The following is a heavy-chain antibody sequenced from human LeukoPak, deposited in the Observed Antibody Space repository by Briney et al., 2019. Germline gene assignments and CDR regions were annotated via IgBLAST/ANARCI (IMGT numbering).Heavy chain of an antibody. J-gene: IGHJ3*02. Sequence: GGSLRLSCAASGFTFSNSAMNWVRQAPGKGLEWVSSINNVGSHIYYADSVKGRFTISRDNAKNSLYLQMNSLRAEDMALYYCAKGLLNWNDGALGTRDAFDIWGQGTMVTVSS. V-gene: IGHV3-21*04. CDR2: INNVGSHI. D-gene: IGHD1-1*01. CDR3: AKGLLNWNDGALGTRDAFDI. CDR1: GFTFSNSA.